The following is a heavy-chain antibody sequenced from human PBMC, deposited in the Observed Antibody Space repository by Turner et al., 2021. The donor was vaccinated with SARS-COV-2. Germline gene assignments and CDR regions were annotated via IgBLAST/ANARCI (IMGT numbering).Heavy chain of an antibody. D-gene: IGHD2-8*02. J-gene: IGHJ6*03. Sequence: QVQLVESGGGVVQPGRSMRLSCAASGFTFSSYGMHGVRQAPGKGLEWVAVISYDGSNKYYADSVKGRFTISRDNSKNTLYLQMNSLRAEDTAVYYCAKAAGGGFYYYYMDVWGKGTTVTFSS. CDR1: GFTFSSYG. CDR3: AKAAGGGFYYYYMDV. CDR2: ISYDGSNK. V-gene: IGHV3-30*18.